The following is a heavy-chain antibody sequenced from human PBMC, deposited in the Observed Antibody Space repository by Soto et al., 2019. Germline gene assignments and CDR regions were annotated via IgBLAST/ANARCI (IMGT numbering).Heavy chain of an antibody. J-gene: IGHJ6*03. CDR2: INHSGST. D-gene: IGHD5-12*01. Sequence: QVQLQQWGAGLLKPSETLSLTCAVYGGSFSGYYWSWIRQPPGKGLEWIGEINHSGSTNYNPSLKSRVTISGDTSKNQFSLKLSSVTAADTAVYYCARGSGYDWKHYYYYMDVWGKGTTVTVSS. CDR3: ARGSGYDWKHYYYYMDV. CDR1: GGSFSGYY. V-gene: IGHV4-34*01.